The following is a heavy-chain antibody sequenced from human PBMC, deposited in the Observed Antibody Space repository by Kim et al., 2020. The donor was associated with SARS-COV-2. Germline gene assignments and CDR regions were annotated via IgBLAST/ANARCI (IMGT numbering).Heavy chain of an antibody. V-gene: IGHV1-2*02. J-gene: IGHJ6*02. D-gene: IGHD2-2*02. CDR2: INPNSGGT. CDR1: GYTFTGYY. Sequence: ASVKVSCKASGYTFTGYYMHWVRQAPGQGLEWMGWINPNSGGTNYAQKFQGRVTMTRDTSISTAYMELSRLRSDDTAVYYCASYGYCSSTSCYTERAAALYYYYGMDLWGQGTTVTVSS. CDR3: ASYGYCSSTSCYTERAAALYYYYGMDL.